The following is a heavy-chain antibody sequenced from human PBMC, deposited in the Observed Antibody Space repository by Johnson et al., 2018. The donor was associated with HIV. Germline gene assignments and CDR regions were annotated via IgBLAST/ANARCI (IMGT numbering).Heavy chain of an antibody. CDR3: ARDRSSSWSDAFDI. Sequence: QVQLVESGGGVVRPGGSLRLSCAASGFTFSSYAMHWVRQAPGKGLEWVAVISYDGSNKYYADSVKGRFTISRDNSKNTLYLQMNSLRAEDTAVYYCARDRSSSWSDAFDIWGQGTMVTVSS. CDR2: ISYDGSNK. CDR1: GFTFSSYA. V-gene: IGHV3-30-3*01. J-gene: IGHJ3*02. D-gene: IGHD6-13*01.